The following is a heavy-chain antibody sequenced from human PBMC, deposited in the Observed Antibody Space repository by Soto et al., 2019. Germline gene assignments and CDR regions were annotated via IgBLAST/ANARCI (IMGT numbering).Heavy chain of an antibody. CDR1: GGTFSSYT. CDR2: IIPILGIA. V-gene: IGHV1-69*02. D-gene: IGHD2-2*01. J-gene: IGHJ4*02. CDR3: ASRKREEYCSSNSCYVRY. Sequence: GASVKVSCKASGGTFSSYTISWVRQAPGQGLEWMGRIIPILGIANYAQKFQGRVTITADTSKNQFSLKLSSVTAADTAVYYCASRKREEYCSSNSCYVRYWGQGTLVTVSS.